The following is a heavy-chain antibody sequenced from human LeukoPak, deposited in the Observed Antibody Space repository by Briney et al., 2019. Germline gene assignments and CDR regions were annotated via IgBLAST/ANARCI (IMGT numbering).Heavy chain of an antibody. J-gene: IGHJ4*02. CDR2: ISAYNGNT. D-gene: IGHD6-19*01. Sequence: PLASVKVSCKASGYTFTSYGISWVRQAPGQGLEWMGWISAYNGNTNYAQKLQGRVTMTTDTSTSTAYMELRSLRSDDTAVYYCAREPPPISSGWYRATPSFDYWGQGTLVTVSS. CDR3: AREPPPISSGWYRATPSFDY. V-gene: IGHV1-18*01. CDR1: GYTFTSYG.